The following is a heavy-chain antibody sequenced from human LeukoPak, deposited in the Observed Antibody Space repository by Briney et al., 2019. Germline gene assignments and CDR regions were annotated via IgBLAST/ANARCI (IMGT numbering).Heavy chain of an antibody. J-gene: IGHJ6*02. CDR3: ARDGAEWELLPIYGMDV. CDR1: GGTFSSYA. V-gene: IGHV1-69*13. D-gene: IGHD1-26*01. Sequence: SVKVSCKASGGTFSSYAISWVRQAPGQGLEWMGGIIPIFGTANYAQKFQGRVTITADESTRTAYMELSSLRSEDTAVYYCARDGAEWELLPIYGMDVWGQGTTVTVSS. CDR2: IIPIFGTA.